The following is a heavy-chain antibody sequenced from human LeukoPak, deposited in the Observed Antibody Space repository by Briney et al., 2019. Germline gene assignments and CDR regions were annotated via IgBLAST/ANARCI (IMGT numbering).Heavy chain of an antibody. Sequence: VASVKVSCKASGYTFTSYGINWVRQAPGQGLEWMGWIRTYNGNTNYAQNLQGRITMTTDTSTSTTYMELRSLRSDDTAVYYCARGPGGRSGYYPLEDYYYYYYMDVWGKGTTVTVSS. CDR1: GYTFTSYG. D-gene: IGHD3-22*01. J-gene: IGHJ6*03. CDR3: ARGPGGRSGYYPLEDYYYYYYMDV. CDR2: IRTYNGNT. V-gene: IGHV1-18*01.